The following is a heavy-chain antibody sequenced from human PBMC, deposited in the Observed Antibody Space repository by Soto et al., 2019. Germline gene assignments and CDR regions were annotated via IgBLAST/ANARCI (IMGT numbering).Heavy chain of an antibody. J-gene: IGHJ6*02. Sequence: GGSLRLSCAASGFTFDDYAMHWVRQAPGKGLEWVSGISWNSGSIGYADSVKGRFTISRDNAKNSLYLQMNSLRAEDTALYYCAKDCGAARLNYSYYGMDVWGQGTTVTVSS. CDR3: AKDCGAARLNYSYYGMDV. CDR1: GFTFDDYA. V-gene: IGHV3-9*01. D-gene: IGHD6-6*01. CDR2: ISWNSGSI.